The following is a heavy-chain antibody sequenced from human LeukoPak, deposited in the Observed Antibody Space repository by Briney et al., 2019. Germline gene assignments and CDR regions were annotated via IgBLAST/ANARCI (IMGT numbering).Heavy chain of an antibody. CDR2: ISVYNGHT. Sequence: APVKVSCKASGYTVTSYGISWVRQAPGQGLEWMGWISVYNGHTNYAQNLQGRVTMTTDTSTSTAYMELRNVRSDDTAVYYCARGGRWELPRPYAFDIWGQGTMVTVSS. V-gene: IGHV1-18*01. CDR1: GYTVTSYG. CDR3: ARGGRWELPRPYAFDI. D-gene: IGHD1-26*01. J-gene: IGHJ3*02.